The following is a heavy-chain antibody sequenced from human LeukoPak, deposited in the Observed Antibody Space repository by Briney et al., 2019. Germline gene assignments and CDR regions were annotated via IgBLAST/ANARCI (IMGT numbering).Heavy chain of an antibody. CDR1: GFTFHYAW. V-gene: IGHV3-15*01. CDR3: TTGSTVFDS. D-gene: IGHD6-6*01. CDR2: IKPKADGGTT. J-gene: IGHJ4*02. Sequence: GGSLRLSCAASGFTFHYAWMTWVRQGPGKGLEWVGRIKPKADGGTTDYAAPVKGRFTISRDDSKNTFFVQMNNLKTEDTAMYFCTTGSTVFDSWGQGTLVTVSS.